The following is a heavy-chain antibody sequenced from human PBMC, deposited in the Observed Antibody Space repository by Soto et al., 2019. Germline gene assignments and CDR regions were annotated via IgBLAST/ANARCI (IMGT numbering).Heavy chain of an antibody. V-gene: IGHV3-30*03. CDR1: GFTLSGHG. Sequence: QVQLVESGGGVVQPGRSLRLSCVASGFTLSGHGMHWVRQAPCKGLEWVAVITYDGSEIHYSDSVKGRFTISRDTSKNMVYLQMNSLKNEDTAMYYCAREQGYGYYRVADYWGQGTLVTVSS. CDR3: AREQGYGYYRVADY. CDR2: ITYDGSEI. D-gene: IGHD1-26*01. J-gene: IGHJ4*02.